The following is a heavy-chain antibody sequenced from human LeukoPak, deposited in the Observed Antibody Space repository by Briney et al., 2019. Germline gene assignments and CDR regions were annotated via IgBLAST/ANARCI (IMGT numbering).Heavy chain of an antibody. CDR1: GESFSGHY. D-gene: IGHD3-10*01. CDR3: ARARYGSGSLDS. V-gene: IGHV4-34*01. Sequence: PSETLSLTCAVYGESFSGHYWTWIRQPPGRGLEWIGEINHSGSTTSNPSLNNRVTISVDTSKNQFSLKLTSVTAADTAVYYCARARYGSGSLDSWSQGTLVTVSS. J-gene: IGHJ4*02. CDR2: INHSGST.